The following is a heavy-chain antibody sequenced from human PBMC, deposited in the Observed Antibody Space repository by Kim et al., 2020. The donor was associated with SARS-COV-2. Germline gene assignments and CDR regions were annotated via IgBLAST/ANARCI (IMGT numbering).Heavy chain of an antibody. Sequence: SETLSLTCTVSGGSISSSSYYWGWIRQPPGKGLEWIGSIYYSGSTYYNPSLKSRVTISVDTSKNQFSLKLSSVTAADTAVYYCARHRIVGDPLVDYWGQGTLVTVSS. V-gene: IGHV4-39*01. CDR2: IYYSGST. CDR1: GGSISSSSYY. J-gene: IGHJ4*02. CDR3: ARHRIVGDPLVDY. D-gene: IGHD1-26*01.